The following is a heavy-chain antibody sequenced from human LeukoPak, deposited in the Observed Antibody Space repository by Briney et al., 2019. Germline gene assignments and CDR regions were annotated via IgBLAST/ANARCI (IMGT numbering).Heavy chain of an antibody. D-gene: IGHD4/OR15-4a*01. Sequence: PSETLSLTCTVSGGSINTSSYYWGWVRQPPGKGLEWIGSIYYSGTTSYNPSLKSRVTISVDTSKNQFSLKLSSLTAADTAVYYCARRVLADYYFDYWGQGTLVTVSS. CDR3: ARRVLADYYFDY. CDR1: GGSINTSSYY. J-gene: IGHJ4*02. CDR2: IYYSGTT. V-gene: IGHV4-39*01.